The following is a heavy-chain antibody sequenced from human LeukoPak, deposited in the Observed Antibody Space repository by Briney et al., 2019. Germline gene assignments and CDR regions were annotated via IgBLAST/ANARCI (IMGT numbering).Heavy chain of an antibody. CDR2: INPSGDST. J-gene: IGHJ4*02. D-gene: IGHD3-3*01. CDR1: GYTFTSYY. V-gene: IGHV1-46*01. CDR3: ARTGTDISGYYAYYFDY. Sequence: ASVKVSCKASGYTFTSYYMHWVRQAPGQGLEWMGIINPSGDSTSYAQKFQGRVTMTRDTSTSTVYMELSSLRSEDTAIYYCARTGTDISGYYAYYFDYWGQGTMVTVSS.